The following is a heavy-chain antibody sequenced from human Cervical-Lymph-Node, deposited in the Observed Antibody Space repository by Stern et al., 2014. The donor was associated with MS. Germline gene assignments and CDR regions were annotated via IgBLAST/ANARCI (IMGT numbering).Heavy chain of an antibody. CDR3: AREAPVEPAATDAFDI. D-gene: IGHD2-2*01. V-gene: IGHV3-33*01. J-gene: IGHJ3*02. CDR1: GFTFSTYG. Sequence: MQLVESGGGVVQPGRSLRLSCAAAGFTFSTYGMHWVRQAPGKGLEWGAVIWSDGTNSLYADSVKGRFTISRDNSKNTLYLQMNTLRTEDTAVYYCAREAPVEPAATDAFDIWGRGTMVAVSS. CDR2: IWSDGTNS.